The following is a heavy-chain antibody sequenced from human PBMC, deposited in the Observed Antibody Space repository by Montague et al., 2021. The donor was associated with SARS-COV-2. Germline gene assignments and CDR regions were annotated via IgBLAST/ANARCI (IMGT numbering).Heavy chain of an antibody. CDR1: GGSFGGYY. D-gene: IGHD3-3*01. Sequence: SETLSLTCAVDGGSFGGYYWGWIRQPPGKGLEWIGEINHGGSTXXXPSXXXRVTISVDTSKNQFSLKLSSVTAADTAVYYCARGPGVVIILAIYYYYGMDVWGQGTTVTVSS. CDR3: ARGPGVVIILAIYYYYGMDV. CDR2: INHGGST. V-gene: IGHV4-34*01. J-gene: IGHJ6*02.